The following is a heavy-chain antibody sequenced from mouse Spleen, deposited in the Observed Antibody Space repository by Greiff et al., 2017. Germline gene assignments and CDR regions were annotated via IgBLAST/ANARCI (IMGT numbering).Heavy chain of an antibody. CDR1: GYAFSSYW. V-gene: IGHV1-80*01. J-gene: IGHJ4*01. CDR2: IYPGDGDT. CDR3: ARRGPSYYAPYAMDY. D-gene: IGHD1-1*01. Sequence: VKLQQSGAELVKPGASVKISCKASGYAFSSYWMNWVKQRPGKGLEWIGQIYPGDGDTNYNGKFKGKATLTADKSSSTAYMQLSSLTSEDSAVYFCARRGPSYYAPYAMDYWGQGTSVTVSS.